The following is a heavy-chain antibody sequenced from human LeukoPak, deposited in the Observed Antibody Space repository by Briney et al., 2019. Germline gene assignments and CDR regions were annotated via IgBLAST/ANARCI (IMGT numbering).Heavy chain of an antibody. D-gene: IGHD4-17*01. Sequence: ASVKVSCKASGYTFTGYYMHWVRQAPGQGLEWMGRIIPILGIANYAQKFQGRVTITADRSTSTAYMELSSLRSEDTAVYYCARSRDYGDYVFDYWGQGTLVTVSS. V-gene: IGHV1-69*02. CDR3: ARSRDYGDYVFDY. CDR1: GYTFTGYY. J-gene: IGHJ4*02. CDR2: IIPILGIA.